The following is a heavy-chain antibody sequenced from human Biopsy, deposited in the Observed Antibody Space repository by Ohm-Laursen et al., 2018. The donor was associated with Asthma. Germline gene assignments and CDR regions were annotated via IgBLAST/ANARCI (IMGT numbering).Heavy chain of an antibody. D-gene: IGHD3-22*01. CDR2: ISWNSATI. J-gene: IGHJ4*02. Sequence: SSLRLSCAASGFKFDEYTMHWVRQAPGKGLEWVSGISWNSATIGYADSVEGRFTISRDNAKNSVFLHMDSLRPEDKAFYYCAKVRSDWVITESFDYWGQGVLVTVSS. CDR3: AKVRSDWVITESFDY. CDR1: GFKFDEYT. V-gene: IGHV3-9*01.